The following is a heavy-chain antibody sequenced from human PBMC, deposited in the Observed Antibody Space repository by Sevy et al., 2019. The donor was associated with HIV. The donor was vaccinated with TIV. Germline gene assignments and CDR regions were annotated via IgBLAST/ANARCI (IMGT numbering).Heavy chain of an antibody. J-gene: IGHJ3*02. V-gene: IGHV1-18*01. CDR1: GYTFTSYG. CDR3: ARVPITMIVVVITDLGAFDI. CDR2: ISAYNGNT. D-gene: IGHD3-22*01. Sequence: ASVKVSCKASGYTFTSYGISWVRQAPGQGLEWMGWISAYNGNTNYAQKLQGRVTMTTDTSTSTAYMELRSLRSDDTAVYYCARVPITMIVVVITDLGAFDIWGQGTMVTVSS.